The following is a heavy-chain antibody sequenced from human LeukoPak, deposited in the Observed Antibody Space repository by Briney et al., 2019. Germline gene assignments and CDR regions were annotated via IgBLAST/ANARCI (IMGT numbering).Heavy chain of an antibody. CDR2: SSAYDGNT. CDR1: GHGFTTHV. Sequence: ASVKVSCKASGHGFTTHVINWVRQAPGQGLEWMGWSSAYDGNTIYAQKFQGRVTMTTDTSTSTAYMELRSLRSDDTAVYYCARGAPIVVVVAATPSDYWGQGTLVTVSS. D-gene: IGHD2-15*01. V-gene: IGHV1-18*01. J-gene: IGHJ4*02. CDR3: ARGAPIVVVVAATPSDY.